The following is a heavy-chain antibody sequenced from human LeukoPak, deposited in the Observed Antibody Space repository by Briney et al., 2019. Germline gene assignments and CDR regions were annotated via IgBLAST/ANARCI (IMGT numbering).Heavy chain of an antibody. V-gene: IGHV4-39*07. D-gene: IGHD5-24*01. J-gene: IGHJ4*02. Sequence: PSETLSLTCTVSGGSISGSSYYWGWIRQPPGKGLEWIGSIYYSGSTYYNPSLKSRVTISVDTSKNQFSLKLSSVTAADTAVYYCARVEMATMDYWGQGTLVTVSS. CDR3: ARVEMATMDY. CDR2: IYYSGST. CDR1: GGSISGSSYY.